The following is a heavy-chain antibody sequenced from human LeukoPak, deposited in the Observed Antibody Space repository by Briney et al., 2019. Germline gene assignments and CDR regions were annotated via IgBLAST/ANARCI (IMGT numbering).Heavy chain of an antibody. CDR3: ARVDPQDAFDT. CDR1: GYTFTGYY. J-gene: IGHJ3*02. V-gene: IGHV1-2*02. Sequence: ASVKVSCKASGYTFTGYYMHWVRQAPGQGLEWMGWINPNSGGTNCAQKFQGRVTMTRDTSISTAYMELSRLRSDDTAVYYCARVDPQDAFDTWGQGTMVTVSS. CDR2: INPNSGGT.